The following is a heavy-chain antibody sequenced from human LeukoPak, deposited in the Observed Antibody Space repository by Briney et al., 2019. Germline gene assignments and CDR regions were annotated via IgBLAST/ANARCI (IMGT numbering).Heavy chain of an antibody. J-gene: IGHJ4*02. Sequence: GGSLRLSCTASGFTFSSYGIDWVRQAPGKGLEWVSYIDRSGWTTEYADSVKGRFTISRDNAKNSLYLQMNSLRAEDTALYYCARGILQGDYWGQGTLVTVSS. CDR3: ARGILQGDY. CDR2: IDRSGWTT. CDR1: GFTFSSYG. D-gene: IGHD2-15*01. V-gene: IGHV3-48*04.